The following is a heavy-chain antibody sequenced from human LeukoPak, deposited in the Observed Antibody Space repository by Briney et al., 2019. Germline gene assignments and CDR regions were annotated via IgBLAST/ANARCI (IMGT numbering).Heavy chain of an antibody. J-gene: IGHJ3*02. CDR3: ASAGSGSYHDAFDI. V-gene: IGHV1-8*03. CDR2: MNPNSGNT. CDR1: GYTFTSYD. Sequence: ASVKVSCKASGYTFTSYDINWVRQATGQGLEWMGWMNPNSGNTGYAQKFQGRVTITRNTSISTAYMELSSLRSEDTAVSYCASAGSGSYHDAFDIWGQGTMVTVSS. D-gene: IGHD3-10*01.